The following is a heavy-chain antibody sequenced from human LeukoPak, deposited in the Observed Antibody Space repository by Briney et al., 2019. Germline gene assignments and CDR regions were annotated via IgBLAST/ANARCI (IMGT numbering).Heavy chain of an antibody. Sequence: SETLSLTCAVSGGSFSDYSWSWIRQSPGKGLGWIGEINHSGRTYYNPSLKSRLIISVDTSNNQFSLKLTSVTAADTAVYYCARGLRFVRYFDLLLPHFDFWGQGTLVTVSS. CDR2: INHSGRT. J-gene: IGHJ4*02. CDR3: ARGLRFVRYFDLLLPHFDF. V-gene: IGHV4-34*01. CDR1: GGSFSDYS. D-gene: IGHD3-9*01.